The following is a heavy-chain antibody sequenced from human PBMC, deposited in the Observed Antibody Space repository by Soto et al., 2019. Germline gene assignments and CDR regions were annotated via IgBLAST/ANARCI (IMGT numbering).Heavy chain of an antibody. CDR1: GFTFSSYA. Sequence: EVQLLESGGGLVQPGGSLRLSCAASGFTFSSYAMSWVRQAPGKGLEWVSAISGSGGSTYYADSVKGRFTISSDNSKNTLYLQMNSLRAEDTAVYYCAKDGGRGVVVPAAMGSDYWGQGTLVTVSS. V-gene: IGHV3-23*01. D-gene: IGHD2-2*01. CDR3: AKDGGRGVVVPAAMGSDY. CDR2: ISGSGGST. J-gene: IGHJ4*02.